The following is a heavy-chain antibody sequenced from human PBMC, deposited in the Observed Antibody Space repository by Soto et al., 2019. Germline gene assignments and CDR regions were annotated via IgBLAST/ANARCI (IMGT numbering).Heavy chain of an antibody. Sequence: VAVIWYDGSNKYYADSVKGRFTISRDNSKNTLYLQMNSLRAEDTAVYYCARVGEGDTALFDYWGQGTLVTVSS. V-gene: IGHV3-33*01. D-gene: IGHD5-18*01. CDR3: ARVGEGDTALFDY. J-gene: IGHJ4*02. CDR2: IWYDGSNK.